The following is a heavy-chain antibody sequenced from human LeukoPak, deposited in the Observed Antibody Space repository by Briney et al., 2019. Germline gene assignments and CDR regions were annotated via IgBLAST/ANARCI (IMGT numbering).Heavy chain of an antibody. V-gene: IGHV4-34*01. CDR3: ARGGEDDSSGYYSRYYFDY. D-gene: IGHD3-22*01. CDR1: GGSFSGYY. J-gene: IGHJ4*02. CDR2: INHSGSN. Sequence: SETLSLTCAVYGGSFSGYYWSWIRQPPGKGLEWIGEINHSGSNNYNPSLKSRVTISVDTSKNQFSLKLSSVTSADTAVYYCARGGEDDSSGYYSRYYFDYWGQGTLVTVSS.